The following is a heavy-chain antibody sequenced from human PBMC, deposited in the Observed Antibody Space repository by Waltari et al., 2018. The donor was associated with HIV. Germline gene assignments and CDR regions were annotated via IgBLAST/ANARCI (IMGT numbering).Heavy chain of an antibody. D-gene: IGHD3-9*01. Sequence: QVQLVESGGGVVQPWRSLRPSCAACGFTLSSYGRPWVRQAPGKGLEWVAVISYDGSNKYYADSVKGRFTISRDNSKNTLYLQMNSLRAEDTAVYYCAKDRQKIGYYDILTGYLDYWGQGTLVTVSS. CDR2: ISYDGSNK. J-gene: IGHJ4*02. CDR3: AKDRQKIGYYDILTGYLDY. CDR1: GFTLSSYG. V-gene: IGHV3-30*18.